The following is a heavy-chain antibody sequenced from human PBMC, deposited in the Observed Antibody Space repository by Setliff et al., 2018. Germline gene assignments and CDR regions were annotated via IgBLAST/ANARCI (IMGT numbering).Heavy chain of an antibody. CDR3: ARHTIAMSTIISYFDY. J-gene: IGHJ4*02. CDR2: LSYNGNA. CDR1: SGSISSDNYY. V-gene: IGHV4-39*01. D-gene: IGHD3-10*01. Sequence: SETLSLTCTVSSGSISSDNYYWGWIRQPPGKGLEWIGTLSYNGNAYYTPPLKSRVTISIDTSKNQFSLKLSSVTAADTAVYYCARHTIAMSTIISYFDYWGQGTLVTVSS.